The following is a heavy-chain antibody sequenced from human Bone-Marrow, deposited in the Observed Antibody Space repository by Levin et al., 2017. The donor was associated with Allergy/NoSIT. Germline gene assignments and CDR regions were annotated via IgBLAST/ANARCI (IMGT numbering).Heavy chain of an antibody. J-gene: IGHJ5*02. Sequence: PGGSLRLSCAASGFTFSNYALHWVRQAPGKGLEWVAVISSDGNNKYYLESVRGRFTISRDNSKNTLYLQMSDLRSEDTGMYYCVQGRAEVAVDWFDPWGQGTLVTVSS. CDR1: GFTFSNYA. CDR3: VQGRAEVAVDWFDP. V-gene: IGHV3-30*03. D-gene: IGHD2-15*01. CDR2: ISSDGNNK.